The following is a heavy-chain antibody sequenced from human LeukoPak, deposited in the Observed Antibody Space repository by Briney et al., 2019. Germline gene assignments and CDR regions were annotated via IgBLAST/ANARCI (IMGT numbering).Heavy chain of an antibody. J-gene: IGHJ4*02. Sequence: PGGSLRLSCAASGFTFSSYAMSWVRQAPGKGLEWVSAISGSGGSTYYADSVKGRFTISRDNSKNTLYLQMNSLRAEDTAVYYCAKDSYDFWSGYSPYFDYWGQGTLVTVSS. CDR2: ISGSGGST. CDR1: GFTFSSYA. D-gene: IGHD3-3*01. V-gene: IGHV3-23*01. CDR3: AKDSYDFWSGYSPYFDY.